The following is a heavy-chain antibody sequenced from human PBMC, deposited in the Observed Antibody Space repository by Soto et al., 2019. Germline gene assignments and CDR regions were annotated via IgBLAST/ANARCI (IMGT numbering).Heavy chain of an antibody. CDR2: ISYSGST. CDR3: ARDALSRDSI. J-gene: IGHJ4*02. Sequence: QVQLQESGPGLVKPSQTLSLTCTVSGGSISSGGYYWSWIRQHPGKGLEWIGYISYSGSTYYSPPLESRVTISVDTSKNQFSLKLSSVTAADTAVYYCARDALSRDSIWGQGTLVTVSS. D-gene: IGHD3-22*01. V-gene: IGHV4-31*03. CDR1: GGSISSGGYY.